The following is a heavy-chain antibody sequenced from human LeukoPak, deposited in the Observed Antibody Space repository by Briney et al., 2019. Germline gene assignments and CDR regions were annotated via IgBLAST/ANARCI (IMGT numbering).Heavy chain of an antibody. CDR2: ISGSGGST. D-gene: IGHD1-26*01. J-gene: IGHJ3*02. CDR3: AEDRSPIVGATLNAFDI. V-gene: IGHV3-23*01. CDR1: GFTFSSYA. Sequence: GGSLRLSCAASGFTFSSYAMSWVRQAPGKGLEWVSAISGSGGSTYYADSVKGRFAISRDNSKNTLYLQMNSLRAEDTAVYYCAEDRSPIVGATLNAFDIWGQGTMVTVSS.